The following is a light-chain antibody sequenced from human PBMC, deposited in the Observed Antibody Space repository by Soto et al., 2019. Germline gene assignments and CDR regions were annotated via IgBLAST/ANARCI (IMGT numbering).Light chain of an antibody. V-gene: IGKV3-20*01. J-gene: IGKJ1*01. CDR3: QQYGSSPQT. CDR2: GAS. CDR1: QSVSSSY. Sequence: EIVLTQSPATLSLSPGERATLSCRSSQSVSSSYLAWYQQKPGQAPRLLIYGASCRATGIPDRFSGSGSGTDFTLTISRLEPEDFAVYYCQQYGSSPQTFGQGTKVDI.